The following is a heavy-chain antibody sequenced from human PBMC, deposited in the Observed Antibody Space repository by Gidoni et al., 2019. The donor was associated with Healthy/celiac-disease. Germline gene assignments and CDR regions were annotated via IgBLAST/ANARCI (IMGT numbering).Heavy chain of an antibody. D-gene: IGHD2-2*01. V-gene: IGHV4-34*01. CDR3: ARGYCSSASCDLIPRAFDI. J-gene: IGHJ3*02. CDR1: GGSVSGYY. CDR2: INHSEST. Sequence: QVQLQQWGAGLLRPSETLSLTCAVYGGSVSGYYWSWIRQPPGMGLEWIGEINHSESTNYNPSLKSRVVISVDTSKNQFSLKLSSVTAADTAVYYCARGYCSSASCDLIPRAFDIWGQGTMVTVSS.